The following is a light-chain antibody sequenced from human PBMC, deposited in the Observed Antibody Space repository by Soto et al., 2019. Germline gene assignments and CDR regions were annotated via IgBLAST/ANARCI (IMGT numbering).Light chain of an antibody. CDR3: QQRSNWPLT. CDR1: QSVSSY. J-gene: IGKJ4*01. V-gene: IGKV3-11*01. Sequence: EIVLTQSPATLSLSPRERATLSCRASQSVSSYLAWYQQKPGQAPRLLIYDASNRATGIPARFSGSGSGTVFTLAISSLEPEDFAVYYGQQRSNWPLTFGGGTKGEMK. CDR2: DAS.